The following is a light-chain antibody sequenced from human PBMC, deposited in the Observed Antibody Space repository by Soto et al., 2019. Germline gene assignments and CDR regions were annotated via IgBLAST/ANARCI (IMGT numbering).Light chain of an antibody. Sequence: QSVLTQPASMSGSPGRSITISSTGTTGDVGGYNYATWYRQHPGKAPKLMIYDVNNRPSGVSNRFSGSKSGNTASLTISVLQAGDEADYYCSSHSSSSTLVVFGGGTKVTVL. CDR3: SSHSSSSTLVV. CDR1: TGDVGGYNY. CDR2: DVN. J-gene: IGLJ2*01. V-gene: IGLV2-14*03.